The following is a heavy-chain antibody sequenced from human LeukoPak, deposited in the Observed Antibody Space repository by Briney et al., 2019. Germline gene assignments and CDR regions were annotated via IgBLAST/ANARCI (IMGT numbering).Heavy chain of an antibody. D-gene: IGHD3-22*01. V-gene: IGHV1-69*05. CDR1: GYTFTSYD. J-gene: IGHJ4*02. CDR2: IIPIFGTA. Sequence: ASVKVSCKASGYTFTSYDINWVRQAPGQGLEWMGGIIPIFGTANYAQKFQGRVTITTDESTSTAYMELSSLRSEDTAVYYCARAYYYDSSGYFDYWGQGTLVTVSS. CDR3: ARAYYYDSSGYFDY.